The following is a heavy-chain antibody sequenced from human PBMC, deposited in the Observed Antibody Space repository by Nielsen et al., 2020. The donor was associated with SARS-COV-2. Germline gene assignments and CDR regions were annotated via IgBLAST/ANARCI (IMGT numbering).Heavy chain of an antibody. V-gene: IGHV6-1*01. CDR1: GDSVSSNSAA. J-gene: IGHJ4*02. CDR3: ARGSVPPITMVRGVITDFDY. D-gene: IGHD3-10*01. Sequence: LRLSCAISGDSVSSNSAAWNWIRQSPSRGLEWLGRTYYRSKWYNDYAVSVKSRITINPDTSKNQFSLQLNSVTPEDTAVYYCARGSVPPITMVRGVITDFDYWGQGTLVTVSS. CDR2: TYYRSKWYN.